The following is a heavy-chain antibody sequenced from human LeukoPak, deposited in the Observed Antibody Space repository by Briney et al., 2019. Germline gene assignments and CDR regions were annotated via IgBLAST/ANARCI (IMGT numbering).Heavy chain of an antibody. CDR1: GSTFSSYK. J-gene: IGHJ4*02. Sequence: PGGSLRLSCAASGSTFSSYKINWVRQAPGKGLEWVSYINCDSNTMYYADSVRGRFTFSRDNAKNSLYLQMNSLRAEDTAVYYCAKHPPGFYCSSTSCYFDYWGQGTLVTVSS. CDR2: INCDSNTM. V-gene: IGHV3-48*01. CDR3: AKHPPGFYCSSTSCYFDY. D-gene: IGHD2-2*01.